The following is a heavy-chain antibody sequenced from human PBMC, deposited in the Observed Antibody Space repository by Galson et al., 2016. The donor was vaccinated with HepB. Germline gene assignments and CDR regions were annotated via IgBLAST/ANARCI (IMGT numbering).Heavy chain of an antibody. V-gene: IGHV3-23*01. CDR1: GFTFSSYA. Sequence: SLRLSCAASGFTFSSYAMSWVRQAPGKGLEWVSAISGSGGSTYYADSVKGRFTTSRDNSKNKLYLQMNSLSAEDTAVYYCARESSSSFLYWGQGTLVTVSS. J-gene: IGHJ4*02. CDR3: ARESSSSFLY. CDR2: ISGSGGST. D-gene: IGHD6-6*01.